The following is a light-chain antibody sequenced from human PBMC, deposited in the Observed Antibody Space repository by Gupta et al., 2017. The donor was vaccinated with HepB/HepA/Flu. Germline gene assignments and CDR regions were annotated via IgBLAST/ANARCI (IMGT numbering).Light chain of an antibody. CDR2: DVS. V-gene: IGLV2-14*03. CDR1: TGDVGADNY. J-gene: IGLJ2*01. Sequence: QSALTQPASVSGSPGQAIAIPCTGTTGDVGADNYVSWYQQYPGKAPKVIIFDVSSRPSGVPERFSASKSGTTASLTITGLQAEDEADYYCHSYKSSNTRLVFGGGTKLTVL. CDR3: HSYKSSNTRLV.